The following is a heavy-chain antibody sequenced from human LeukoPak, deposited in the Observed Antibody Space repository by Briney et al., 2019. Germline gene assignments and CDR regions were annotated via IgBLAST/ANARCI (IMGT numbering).Heavy chain of an antibody. Sequence: SETLSLTSTVSGGSISSYYWSWIRQPPGKGLEWIGYIYYSGSTNYNPSLKSRVTISVDTSKNQFSLKLSSVTAADTAVYYCARGWSGDYVEYWGQGTLVTVSS. CDR3: ARGWSGDYVEY. D-gene: IGHD2-15*01. V-gene: IGHV4-59*01. J-gene: IGHJ4*02. CDR1: GGSISSYY. CDR2: IYYSGST.